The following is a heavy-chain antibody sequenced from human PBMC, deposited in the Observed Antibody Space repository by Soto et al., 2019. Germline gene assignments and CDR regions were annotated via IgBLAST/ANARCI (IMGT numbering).Heavy chain of an antibody. J-gene: IGHJ4*02. D-gene: IGHD6-19*01. V-gene: IGHV3-30*03. CDR2: ISSDGSKT. Sequence: QVQLVESGGGVVQPGRSLRLSCAASGFTFSSYGMHWVRQAPGKGLEWMTVISSDGSKTYYAYSVKGRFTISRDNSKNTLYLQMNSLRGEDTAVYYCATCSTSSGLRVDYWGQGTLITVSS. CDR3: ATCSTSSGLRVDY. CDR1: GFTFSSYG.